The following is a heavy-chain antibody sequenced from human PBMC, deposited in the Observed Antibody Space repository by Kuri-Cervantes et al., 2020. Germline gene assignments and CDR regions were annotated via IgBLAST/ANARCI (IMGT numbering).Heavy chain of an antibody. CDR1: GFPLSSYS. J-gene: IGHJ3*02. Sequence: GESLKISCAVSGFPLSSYSMNWVRQAPGKGLEWISYINGGSKTIEYAESLKGRFTISRDNAKNSLYLQMNSLTAEDTAVYYCAGRHYYDSSGYEDAFDIWGQGTMVTVSS. CDR2: INGGSKTI. CDR3: AGRHYYDSSGYEDAFDI. D-gene: IGHD3-22*01. V-gene: IGHV3-48*01.